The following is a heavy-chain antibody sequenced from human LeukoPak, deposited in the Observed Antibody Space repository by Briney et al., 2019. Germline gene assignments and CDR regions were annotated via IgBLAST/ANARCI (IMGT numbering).Heavy chain of an antibody. J-gene: IGHJ4*02. CDR1: GYTFTSYY. Sequence: ASVKVSCKASGYTFTSYYIHWVRQAPGQGLEWLGRINPGGGDTHYAQKFQGRVTMTTDTSTSTVNMELSSLRSEDTAVYSCARELSGGFFDYWGQGTLV. V-gene: IGHV1-46*01. CDR2: INPGGGDT. D-gene: IGHD3-10*01. CDR3: ARELSGGFFDY.